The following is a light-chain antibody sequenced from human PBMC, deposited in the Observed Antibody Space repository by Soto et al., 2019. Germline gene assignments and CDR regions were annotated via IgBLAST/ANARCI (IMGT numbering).Light chain of an antibody. Sequence: QPASVSGSPGQSITISCTGTSSDVGGYNYVSWYQQHPGKAPKLMIYDVSNRPSGVSNRFSGSKSGNTASLTISGLQAEDEADYYCTSYTSSSTLVVFGGGTKLTVL. CDR3: TSYTSSSTLVV. V-gene: IGLV2-14*01. J-gene: IGLJ2*01. CDR1: SSDVGGYNY. CDR2: DVS.